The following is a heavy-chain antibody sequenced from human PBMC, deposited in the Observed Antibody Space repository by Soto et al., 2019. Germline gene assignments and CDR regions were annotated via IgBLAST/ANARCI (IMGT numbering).Heavy chain of an antibody. CDR2: IYSGGST. Sequence: GGSLRLSCAASGFTVSSNYMNWVRQAPGKGLEWVSVIYSGGSTYYADSVKGRFTISRDNSKNTLYLQMNSLRAEDTAVYYCARIYGDYFLKTTVYYYMDVWGKGTTVTV. V-gene: IGHV3-66*01. CDR3: ARIYGDYFLKTTVYYYMDV. J-gene: IGHJ6*03. CDR1: GFTVSSNY. D-gene: IGHD4-17*01.